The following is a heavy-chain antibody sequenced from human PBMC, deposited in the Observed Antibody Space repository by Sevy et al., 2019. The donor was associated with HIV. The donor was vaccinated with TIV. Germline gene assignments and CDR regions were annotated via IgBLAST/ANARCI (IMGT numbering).Heavy chain of an antibody. CDR3: TTDRPYDYDSSGYYRWDY. Sequence: GGSLRLSCAASGFTFSNAWMSWVRQAPGKGLEWVGRIKSKTDGGTTDYAAPVKGRFTISRDDSKTTLYLQMNSLKTEETAVYYCTTDRPYDYDSSGYYRWDYWGQGTLVTVSS. CDR2: IKSKTDGGTT. D-gene: IGHD3-22*01. V-gene: IGHV3-15*01. CDR1: GFTFSNAW. J-gene: IGHJ4*02.